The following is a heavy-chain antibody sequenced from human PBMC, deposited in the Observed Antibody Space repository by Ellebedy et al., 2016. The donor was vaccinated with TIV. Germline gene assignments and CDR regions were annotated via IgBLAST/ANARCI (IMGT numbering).Heavy chain of an antibody. V-gene: IGHV7-4-1*02. CDR1: GYTFTSYA. CDR3: ARGSPFGVVVPAAINP. Sequence: AASVKVSCKASGYTFTSYAMNWVRKAPGQGLEWMGWINTNTGNPTYAQGFTGRFVFSLDTSVSTAYLQISSLKAEDTAVYYCARGSPFGVVVPAAINPWGQGTLVTVSS. CDR2: INTNTGNP. J-gene: IGHJ5*02. D-gene: IGHD2-2*01.